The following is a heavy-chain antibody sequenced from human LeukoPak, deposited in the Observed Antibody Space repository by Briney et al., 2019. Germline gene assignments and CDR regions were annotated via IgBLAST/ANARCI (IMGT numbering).Heavy chain of an antibody. CDR3: SRHAKTYYGSGSYSTNFDY. D-gene: IGHD3-10*01. J-gene: IGHJ4*02. Sequence: PSETLSLTCTVSGGSISSYYWSWIRQPPGKGLEWIGYIYYSGSTNYNPSLKGRVTISVDTSKNQFSLKLSSVTAADTAVYYCSRHAKTYYGSGSYSTNFDYWGQGTLVTVSS. V-gene: IGHV4-59*08. CDR2: IYYSGST. CDR1: GGSISSYY.